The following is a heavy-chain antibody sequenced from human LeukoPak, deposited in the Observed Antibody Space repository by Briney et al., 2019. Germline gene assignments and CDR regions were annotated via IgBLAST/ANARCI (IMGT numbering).Heavy chain of an antibody. CDR3: ARDVYYYDRSAFDI. V-gene: IGHV4-4*07. CDR2: IYTSGST. Sequence: SETLSLTCTVSGGSIRDYYWSWIRQPAGKGLEWIGRIYTSGSTNYNPSLKSRVTISMDTSKNQFSLKLSSVTAADTAVYYCARDVYYYDRSAFDIWGQGTMVTVSS. J-gene: IGHJ3*02. D-gene: IGHD3-22*01. CDR1: GGSIRDYY.